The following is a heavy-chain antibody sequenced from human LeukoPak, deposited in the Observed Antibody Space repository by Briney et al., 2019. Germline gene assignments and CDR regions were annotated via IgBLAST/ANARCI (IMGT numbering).Heavy chain of an antibody. Sequence: PSETLSLTCAVYGGSFSGYYWSWIRQPPGKGLEWIGEINHSGSTNYNPSLKSRVTISVDRSKNQFSLKLSSVTAADTAVYYCARDGGNDAFDIWGQGTMVTVSS. J-gene: IGHJ3*02. CDR3: ARDGGNDAFDI. CDR1: GGSFSGYY. CDR2: INHSGST. D-gene: IGHD4-23*01. V-gene: IGHV4-34*01.